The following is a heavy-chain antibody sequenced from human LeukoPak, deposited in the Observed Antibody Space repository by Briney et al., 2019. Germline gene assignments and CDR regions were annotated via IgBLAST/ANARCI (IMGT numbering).Heavy chain of an antibody. D-gene: IGHD4-23*01. J-gene: IGHJ3*02. CDR1: GGSMTSYY. V-gene: IGHV4-59*08. CDR3: ARHRGRGNSDAFDI. Sequence: KASETLSLTCTVSGGSMTSYYWSWIRQPPGKGLEFIGYIFHNGNTNYNPSLKSRVTISVDTSKNQFSLRLSSVTAADTAVYYCARHRGRGNSDAFDIWGQGTMVTVSS. CDR2: IFHNGNT.